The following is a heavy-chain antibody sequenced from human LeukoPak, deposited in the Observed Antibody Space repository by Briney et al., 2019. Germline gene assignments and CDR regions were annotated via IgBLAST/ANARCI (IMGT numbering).Heavy chain of an antibody. J-gene: IGHJ3*02. Sequence: ASVKVSCQASGYSFTSYYIHWVRQAPGQGLEWMGIFNPSGGSTTYAQKFQGRVTMTMDTSTSTVYMELSSLISEDTAVYYCARIRVLGINDAFDIWGQGTMVTVSS. CDR3: ARIRVLGINDAFDI. D-gene: IGHD7-27*01. CDR2: FNPSGGST. CDR1: GYSFTSYY. V-gene: IGHV1-46*01.